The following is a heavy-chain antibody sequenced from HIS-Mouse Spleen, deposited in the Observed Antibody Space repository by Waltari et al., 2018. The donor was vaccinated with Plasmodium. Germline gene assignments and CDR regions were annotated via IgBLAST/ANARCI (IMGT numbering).Heavy chain of an antibody. CDR1: GGSFSGYY. J-gene: IGHJ4*02. D-gene: IGHD6-13*01. CDR2: INHRGST. V-gene: IGHV4-34*01. CDR3: ARVNAADGTDGDDY. Sequence: AGLLKPSETLSLTCAVYGGSFSGYYWSWIRQPPGTGLECVGEINHRGSTNYTPSLKSRVTISVDTSKNQFSLKLSSVTAADTAVYYCARVNAADGTDGDDYWGQGTLVTVSS.